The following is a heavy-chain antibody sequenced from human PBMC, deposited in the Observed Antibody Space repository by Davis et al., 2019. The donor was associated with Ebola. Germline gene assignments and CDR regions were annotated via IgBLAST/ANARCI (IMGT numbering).Heavy chain of an antibody. V-gene: IGHV4-39*01. J-gene: IGHJ4*02. CDR2: IYYSGST. CDR3: ARGPPYYYDILTGYSAFDY. Sequence: MPSETLSLTCTVSGGSIISSSSYWGWIRQPPRKGLEWIGSIYYSGSTYYNPSLKSRVTISVDTSKNQVSLKLSSVTAADTAVYYCARGPPYYYDILTGYSAFDYWGQGTLVTVSS. D-gene: IGHD3-9*01. CDR1: GGSIISSSSY.